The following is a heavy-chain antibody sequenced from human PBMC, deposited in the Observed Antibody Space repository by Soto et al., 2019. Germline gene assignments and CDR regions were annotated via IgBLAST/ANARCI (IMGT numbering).Heavy chain of an antibody. D-gene: IGHD6-19*01. CDR2: LDPSDSFT. CDR1: GGTFSSYA. Sequence: ASVKVSCKASGGTFSSYAISWVRQTPGKGLEWLGRLDPSDSFTSHSPAFQGHVTISSDKSISTTYLQWNSLKASDTAMYYCARQKAAVTHAFDLWGQGTMVTVSS. CDR3: ARQKAAVTHAFDL. J-gene: IGHJ3*01. V-gene: IGHV5-10-1*01.